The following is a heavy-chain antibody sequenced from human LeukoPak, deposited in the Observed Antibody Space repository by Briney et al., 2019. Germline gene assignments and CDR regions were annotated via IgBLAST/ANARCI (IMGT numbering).Heavy chain of an antibody. V-gene: IGHV3-21*01. CDR3: TRDPLRYLRVGHYDY. CDR1: GFTFSTSA. D-gene: IGHD3-9*01. J-gene: IGHJ4*02. CDR2: IDYDSSHI. Sequence: PGGSLRLSCAASGFTFSTSAMNWVRQVPGKGLEWVSSIDYDSSHIYYAASVRGRFTISRDNARDSVYLQMDSLRVEDTAVYYCTRDPLRYLRVGHYDYWGQGTLVAVSS.